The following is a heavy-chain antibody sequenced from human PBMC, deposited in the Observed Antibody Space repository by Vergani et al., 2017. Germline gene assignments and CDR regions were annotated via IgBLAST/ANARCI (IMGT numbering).Heavy chain of an antibody. CDR1: GYTFTGYY. V-gene: IGHV1-2*02. CDR2: INPNSGGT. CDR3: ARDSCGSSWYGGSAFDI. J-gene: IGHJ3*02. Sequence: QVQLVQSGAEVKKPGASVKVSCKASGYTFTGYYMHWVRQAPGQGLEWMGWINPNSGGTNYAQKFQGRVTMTRDTSISTAYMELSRLRSDDTAVYYCARDSCGSSWYGGSAFDIWGQGTMVTVSS. D-gene: IGHD6-13*01.